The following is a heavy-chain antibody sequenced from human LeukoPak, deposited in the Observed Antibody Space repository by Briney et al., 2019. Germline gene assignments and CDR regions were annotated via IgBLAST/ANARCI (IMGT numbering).Heavy chain of an antibody. J-gene: IGHJ4*02. CDR3: ARTPGRAHFDY. CDR2: KKRDGSET. CDR1: GFTFSSYW. D-gene: IGHD6-13*01. Sequence: GGSLRLSCAASGFTFSSYWMTWVRKAPGKGLEWVANKKRDGSETSYVHSLKGRFTISRDNARTSLYLQMDSLRAEDTAVYSCARTPGRAHFDYWGQGTLVTVSS. V-gene: IGHV3-7*05.